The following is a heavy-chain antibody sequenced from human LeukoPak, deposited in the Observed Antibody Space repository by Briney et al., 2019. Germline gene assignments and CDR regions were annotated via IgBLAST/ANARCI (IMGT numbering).Heavy chain of an antibody. CDR1: GGSISSGDYY. CDR3: ARVVVGGYSYGPLDY. D-gene: IGHD5-18*01. CDR2: IYYSGRT. J-gene: IGHJ4*02. V-gene: IGHV4-30-4*01. Sequence: SETLSLTCTVSGGSISSGDYYWSWIRQPPGKGLEWIGYIYYSGRTYYNPSLKSRVTISVDTSKNQFSLKLSSVTAADTAVYYCARVVVGGYSYGPLDYWGQGTLVTVSS.